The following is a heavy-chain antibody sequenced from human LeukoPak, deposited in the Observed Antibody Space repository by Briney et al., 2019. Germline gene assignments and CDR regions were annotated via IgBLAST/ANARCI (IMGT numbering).Heavy chain of an antibody. CDR2: VYYGGTT. CDR1: GGSINSRSYY. D-gene: IGHD4-17*01. J-gene: IGHJ6*03. V-gene: IGHV4-39*01. Sequence: SETLSLTCTVSGGSINSRSYYWGWIRQPPGGGLEWIESVYYGGTTYYNPSLKSRVTKSEDTSKNQFSLKLSSVTAADTAVYYCARRATTVTTGYYYYYMDVWGKGTTVTVSS. CDR3: ARRATTVTTGYYYYYMDV.